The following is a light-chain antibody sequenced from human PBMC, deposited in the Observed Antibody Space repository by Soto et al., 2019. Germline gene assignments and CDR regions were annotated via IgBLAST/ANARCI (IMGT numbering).Light chain of an antibody. V-gene: IGKV3-11*01. CDR3: QQRSNWAPLT. CDR2: DAS. CDR1: QSVSSY. J-gene: IGKJ4*01. Sequence: EIVLTQSPATLSLSPGERATLSCRASQSVSSYLAWYQQKPGQAPRLLIYDASNRATGIPARFSGSGSGTDFTLTISSVEPEYFAVYYCQQRSNWAPLTFGGGTKVEIK.